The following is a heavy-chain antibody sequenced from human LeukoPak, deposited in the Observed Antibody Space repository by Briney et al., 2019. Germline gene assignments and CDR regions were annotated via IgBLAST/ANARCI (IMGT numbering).Heavy chain of an antibody. V-gene: IGHV5-51*01. D-gene: IGHD2-15*01. CDR1: GYSFTSYW. CDR3: ARWVVVAATTRWFDP. J-gene: IGHJ5*02. CDR2: IYPGDSDT. Sequence: GESLKISYKGSGYSFTSYWIGWVRQMPGKGLEWMGIIYPGDSDTRYSPSFQGQVTISADKSISTAYLQWSSLKASDTAMYYCARWVVVAATTRWFDPWGQGTLVTVSS.